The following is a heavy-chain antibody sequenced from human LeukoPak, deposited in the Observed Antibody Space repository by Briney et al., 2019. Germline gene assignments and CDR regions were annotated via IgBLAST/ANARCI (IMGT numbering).Heavy chain of an antibody. Sequence: PSETLSLTCTVSGGSISSYYWSWIRQPPGKGLEWIGRIYTSGSTNYNPSLKSRVTISVDTSKNQFSLKLSSVTAADTAVYYCARECSSWYYAFDIWGQGTMVTVSS. CDR2: IYTSGST. D-gene: IGHD6-13*01. J-gene: IGHJ3*02. CDR3: ARECSSWYYAFDI. V-gene: IGHV4-4*08. CDR1: GGSISSYY.